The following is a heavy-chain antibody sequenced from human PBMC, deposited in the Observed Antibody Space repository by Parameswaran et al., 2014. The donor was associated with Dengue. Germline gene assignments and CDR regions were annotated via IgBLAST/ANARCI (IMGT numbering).Heavy chain of an antibody. CDR3: ARGGIAAAGIFDY. J-gene: IGHJ4*02. Sequence: RQMPGKGLEWIGYIYYSGSTYYNPSLKSRVTISVDTSKNQFSLKLSSVTAADTAVYYCARGGIAAAGIFDYWGQGTLVTVSS. D-gene: IGHD6-13*01. CDR2: IYYSGST. V-gene: IGHV4-30-4*01.